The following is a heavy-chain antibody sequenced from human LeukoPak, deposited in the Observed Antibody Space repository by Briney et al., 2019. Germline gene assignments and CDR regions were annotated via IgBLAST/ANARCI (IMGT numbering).Heavy chain of an antibody. CDR3: ARSYGGNSFDY. CDR2: INPNSGGT. D-gene: IGHD4-23*01. CDR1: GYTFTGYY. Sequence: ASVRVSCTASGYTFTGYYMHWVRQAPGQGLEWMGWINPNSGGTNYAQKFQGRVTMTRDTSISTAYMELGRLRSDDTAVYYCARSYGGNSFDYWGQGTLVTVSS. V-gene: IGHV1-2*02. J-gene: IGHJ4*02.